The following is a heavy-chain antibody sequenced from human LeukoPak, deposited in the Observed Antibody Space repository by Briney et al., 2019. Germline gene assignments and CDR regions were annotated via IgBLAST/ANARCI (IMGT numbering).Heavy chain of an antibody. V-gene: IGHV1-18*01. J-gene: IGHJ4*02. Sequence: ASVTVSCKASGYTFTSYGISWVRQAPGQGLEWMGWISAYNGNTNYAQKLQGRVTMTTDTSTSTAYMELRSLRSDDTAVYYCARGTETFTIFGVVNYFDYWGQGTLVTVSS. CDR3: ARGTETFTIFGVVNYFDY. CDR2: ISAYNGNT. CDR1: GYTFTSYG. D-gene: IGHD3-3*01.